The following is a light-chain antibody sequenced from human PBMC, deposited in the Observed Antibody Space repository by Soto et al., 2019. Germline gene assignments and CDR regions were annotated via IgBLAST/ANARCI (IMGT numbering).Light chain of an antibody. J-gene: IGLJ2*01. CDR3: AAWDDSLSVVV. CDR1: SSNIGSNY. Sequence: QSVLTQPPSTSGTPGQRVTISCSGSSSNIGSNYVYWYQQLPGTVPQLLIYRNSERPSGVPDRFSGSKSGTSASLAISGVRSEDEADYYCAAWDDSLSVVVFGGGTKVTVL. CDR2: RNS. V-gene: IGLV1-47*01.